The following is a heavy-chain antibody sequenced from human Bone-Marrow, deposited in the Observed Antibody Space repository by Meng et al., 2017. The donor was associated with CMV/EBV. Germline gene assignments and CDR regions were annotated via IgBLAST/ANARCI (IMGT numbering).Heavy chain of an antibody. D-gene: IGHD6-19*01. CDR3: ARALQGIAVASTWWFDP. J-gene: IGHJ5*02. V-gene: IGHV1-69*01. CDR1: GTFSSYA. Sequence: GTFSSYAISWVRQAPGQGLEWMGGIIPIFGTANYAQKFQGRVTITADESTSTAYMELSSLRSEDTAVYYCARALQGIAVASTWWFDPWGQGTLVTVSS. CDR2: IIPIFGTA.